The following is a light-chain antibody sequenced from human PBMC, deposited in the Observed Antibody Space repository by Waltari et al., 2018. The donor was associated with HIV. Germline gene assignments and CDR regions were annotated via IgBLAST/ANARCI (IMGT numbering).Light chain of an antibody. Sequence: EIMLTQSPATLSLSPGETAIVSCRASENMTSQYLAWYQQKSGQAPRLLLFGASTRNPGVPERFGGAGSGADFTLTVSRLVPEDFALYFCQQYAASPYTFGQGT. V-gene: IGKV3-20*01. CDR2: GAS. J-gene: IGKJ2*01. CDR1: ENMTSQY. CDR3: QQYAASPYT.